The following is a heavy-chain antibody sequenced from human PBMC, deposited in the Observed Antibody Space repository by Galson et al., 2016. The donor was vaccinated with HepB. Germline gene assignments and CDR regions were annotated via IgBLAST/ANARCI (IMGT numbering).Heavy chain of an antibody. V-gene: IGHV3-21*01. CDR3: ARDRDRSNWDFDF. CDR1: GFTFSSYN. Sequence: SLRLSCAASGFTFSSYNMNWVRQAPGRGLEWVSYISSSSTYIYYTDSVKGRFTISRDNAKNSLYLQTNSLRAEDTAVYYCARDRDRSNWDFDFWGQGTLVTVSS. CDR2: ISSSSTYI. D-gene: IGHD1-1*01. J-gene: IGHJ4*02.